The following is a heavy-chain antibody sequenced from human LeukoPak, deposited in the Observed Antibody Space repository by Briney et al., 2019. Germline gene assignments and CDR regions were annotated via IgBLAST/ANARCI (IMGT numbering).Heavy chain of an antibody. D-gene: IGHD3-10*01. Sequence: SETLSLTCTVSGGSISSYYWSWIRQPPGKGLEWIGSIYHSGSTYYNPSLKSRVTISVDTSKNQFSLKLSSVTAADTAVYYCARMAALLWFGELSGVDWFDPWGQGTLVTVSS. V-gene: IGHV4-59*12. J-gene: IGHJ5*02. CDR1: GGSISSYY. CDR2: IYHSGST. CDR3: ARMAALLWFGELSGVDWFDP.